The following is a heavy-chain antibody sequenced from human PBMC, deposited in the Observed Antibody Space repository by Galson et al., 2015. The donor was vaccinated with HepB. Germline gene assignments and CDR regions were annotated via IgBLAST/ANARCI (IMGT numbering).Heavy chain of an antibody. Sequence: LRLSCAASGFTFSSYGIHWVRQAPGKGLEWVSVIWYHGRDQYYADSVTGRFTVSRDQSKNTVYLQMNSLRAEDTGLYFCARDGDTSGHYGIFDYWGQGALVTVSS. D-gene: IGHD3-22*01. CDR1: GFTFSSYG. CDR2: IWYHGRDQ. CDR3: ARDGDTSGHYGIFDY. J-gene: IGHJ4*02. V-gene: IGHV3-33*01.